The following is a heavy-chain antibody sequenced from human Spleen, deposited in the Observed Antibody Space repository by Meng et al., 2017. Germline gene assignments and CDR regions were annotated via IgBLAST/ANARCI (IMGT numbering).Heavy chain of an antibody. CDR1: GFTFDDYA. D-gene: IGHD1-7*01. V-gene: IGHV3-9*03. CDR2: ISWDGAKV. J-gene: IGHJ5*02. CDR3: AKDGLSHYGTRVYTNWFDL. Sequence: SLKISCAASGFTFDDYAMHWVRQAPGKGLEWISGISWDGAKVDYADSVKGRFTISRDNAKKSLYLQMNRLRTEDMALYYCAKDGLSHYGTRVYTNWFDLWGQGTLVTVSS.